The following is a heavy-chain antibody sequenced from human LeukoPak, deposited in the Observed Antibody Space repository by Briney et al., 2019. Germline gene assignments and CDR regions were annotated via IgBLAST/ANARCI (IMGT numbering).Heavy chain of an antibody. J-gene: IGHJ3*02. Sequence: SDTLSLTCAVSGGSISSSNWRSWVRQPPGEGLEWIGEIYHSGSTNYNPSLKSRVTISVDKSKNQFSLKLSSVTAADTAVYYCARYYYDSSGADAFDIWGQGTMVTVSS. V-gene: IGHV4-4*02. D-gene: IGHD3-22*01. CDR3: ARYYYDSSGADAFDI. CDR2: IYHSGST. CDR1: GGSISSSNW.